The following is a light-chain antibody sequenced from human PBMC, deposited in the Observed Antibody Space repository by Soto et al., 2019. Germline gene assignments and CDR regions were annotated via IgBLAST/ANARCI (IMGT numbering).Light chain of an antibody. CDR2: DAY. V-gene: IGKV3-11*01. J-gene: IGKJ2*02. CDR1: QSVDRY. CDR3: QQRGKWPST. Sequence: EIVLTQSPGTLSLSPEERATLSCRASQSVDRYVAWYQQKVGQAPRLLIYDAYSRATGVGARFTGSGSATDFSLTITSLEPEDFAVYYCQQRGKWPSTFGPGTKVDIK.